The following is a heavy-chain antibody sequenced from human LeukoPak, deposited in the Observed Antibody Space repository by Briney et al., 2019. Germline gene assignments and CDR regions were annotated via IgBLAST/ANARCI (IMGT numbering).Heavy chain of an antibody. CDR2: INPSGGST. CDR3: ARAYCSSTSCHINNWFDP. V-gene: IGHV1-46*01. Sequence: ASVKVSCKASGYTFTSYYMHWVRQAPGQGLEWMGRINPSGGSTSYAQKFQGRVTMTRDTSTSTVYMELSSLRSEDTAVYYCARAYCSSTSCHINNWFDPWGQGTLVTVSS. D-gene: IGHD2-2*02. J-gene: IGHJ5*02. CDR1: GYTFTSYY.